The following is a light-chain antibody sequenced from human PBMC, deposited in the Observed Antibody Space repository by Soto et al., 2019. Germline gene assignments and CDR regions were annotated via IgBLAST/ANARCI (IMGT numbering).Light chain of an antibody. CDR1: QRISSF. Sequence: DIPMTQSPSSLSASVGDRVTITCRASQRISSFLNWYQEKPGKAPQLLIYAASSLHSGVPSRFSGSGSGTDFTLTISSLEPEDFATYYCHQSYTSPRTFGQGTKLEIK. CDR2: AAS. CDR3: HQSYTSPRT. J-gene: IGKJ2*01. V-gene: IGKV1-39*01.